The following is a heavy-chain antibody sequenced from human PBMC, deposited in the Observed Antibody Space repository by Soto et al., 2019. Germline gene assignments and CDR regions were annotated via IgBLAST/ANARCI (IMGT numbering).Heavy chain of an antibody. CDR3: ARAAIAARRDNWFDP. Sequence: QVQLVQSGAEVKKPGASVKVSCKASGYTFTGYYMHWVRQAPGQGLEWMGWINPNSGGTNYAQKVQGRVTMTRDTSISTAYMELSRLRSDDTAVYYGARAAIAARRDNWFDPWGQGTLVTVSS. D-gene: IGHD6-6*01. CDR2: INPNSGGT. V-gene: IGHV1-2*02. J-gene: IGHJ5*02. CDR1: GYTFTGYY.